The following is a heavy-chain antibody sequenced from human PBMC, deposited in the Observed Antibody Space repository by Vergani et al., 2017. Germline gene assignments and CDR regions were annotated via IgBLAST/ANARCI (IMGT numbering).Heavy chain of an antibody. V-gene: IGHV3-7*01. CDR3: ARPDPNGSGSVGWFDP. J-gene: IGHJ5*02. CDR2: IKEDGSEK. Sequence: EVQLVESGGGLVQPGGSLRLSCAASGFIFSSYWMHWVRQAPGKGLEWVAAIKEDGSEKQYVDSVKGRFTISRDNAKKSLYLQMNSLRGEDTAVYYCARPDPNGSGSVGWFDPWGQGTLVTVSS. CDR1: GFIFSSYW. D-gene: IGHD3-10*01.